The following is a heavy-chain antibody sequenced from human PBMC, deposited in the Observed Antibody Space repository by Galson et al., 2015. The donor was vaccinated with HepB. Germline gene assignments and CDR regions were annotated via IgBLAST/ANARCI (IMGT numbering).Heavy chain of an antibody. CDR3: AREEYGSGWYGSVMGNWFDP. V-gene: IGHV3-30*04. Sequence: FSSYAMHWVRQAPGRGLEWVAGISNDGSSKYYADSVKGRFTISRANSRNTIYLHMNSLRVEDTAIYYCAREEYGSGWYGSVMGNWFDPWGQGTLVTVSS. D-gene: IGHD6-19*01. CDR2: ISNDGSSK. CDR1: FSSYA. J-gene: IGHJ5*02.